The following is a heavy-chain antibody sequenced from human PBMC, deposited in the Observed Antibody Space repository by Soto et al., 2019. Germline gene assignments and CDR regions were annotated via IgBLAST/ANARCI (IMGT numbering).Heavy chain of an antibody. Sequence: QVQLVESGGGVVQPGRSLRLSCAASGFTFSSYAMHWVRQAPGKGLEWVAVKSYDGSNKYYADSVKGRFTISRDNSKNTLYLQMNSLRAEDTAVYYCARAAILDYWGQGTLVTVSS. CDR1: GFTFSSYA. J-gene: IGHJ4*02. D-gene: IGHD3-3*01. CDR3: ARAAILDY. V-gene: IGHV3-30-3*01. CDR2: KSYDGSNK.